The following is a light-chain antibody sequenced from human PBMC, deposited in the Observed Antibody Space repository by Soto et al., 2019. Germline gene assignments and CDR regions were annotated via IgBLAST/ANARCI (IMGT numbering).Light chain of an antibody. CDR3: CSYAGTYNYV. Sequence: QSVLTQPPSVSGAPGQRVTLSCTGNTSNLGAGYDVHWYQQLPGAAPKLVIFGNRNRPSGVPDRFSGSKSGNTASLTISGLQAEDEADYYCCSYAGTYNYVFGTGTKVTVL. V-gene: IGLV1-40*01. J-gene: IGLJ1*01. CDR1: TSNLGAGYD. CDR2: GNR.